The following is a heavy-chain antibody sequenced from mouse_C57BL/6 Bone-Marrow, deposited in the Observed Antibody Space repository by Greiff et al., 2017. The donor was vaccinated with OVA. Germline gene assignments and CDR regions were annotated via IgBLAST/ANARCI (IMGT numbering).Heavy chain of an antibody. Sequence: EVQLQQSGPELVKPGASVKMSCKASGYTFTDYNMHWVKQSHGKSLEWIGYINPNNGGTSYNQKFKGKATLTVNKSSSTAYMELRSLTSEDSAVYYCARSSLGLPFYFDYWGQGTTLTVSS. CDR2: INPNNGGT. V-gene: IGHV1-22*01. J-gene: IGHJ2*01. CDR3: ARSSLGLPFYFDY. CDR1: GYTFTDYN. D-gene: IGHD2-4*01.